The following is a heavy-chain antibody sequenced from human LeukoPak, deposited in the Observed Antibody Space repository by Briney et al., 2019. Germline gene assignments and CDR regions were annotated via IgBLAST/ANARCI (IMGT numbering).Heavy chain of an antibody. V-gene: IGHV3-7*03. Sequence: QPGGSLRLSCAASGSTFSSYWMSWVRQAPGKGLEWVANIKQDGSEKYYVDSVKGRFTISRDNAKNSLSLQMNSLRAEDTAVYYCAASGGMGDYWGQGTLVTVSS. CDR1: GSTFSSYW. D-gene: IGHD2-15*01. J-gene: IGHJ4*02. CDR2: IKQDGSEK. CDR3: AASGGMGDY.